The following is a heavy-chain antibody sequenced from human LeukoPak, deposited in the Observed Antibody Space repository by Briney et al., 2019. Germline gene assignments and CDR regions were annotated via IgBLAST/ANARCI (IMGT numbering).Heavy chain of an antibody. CDR2: INHSGST. CDR1: GGSISSYY. V-gene: IGHV4-34*01. Sequence: TASETLSLTCTVSGGSISSYYWSWIRQPPGKGLEWIGEINHSGSTNYNPSLKSRVTISVDTSKNQFSLKLSSVTAADTAVYYCAAADYGDYEGFFDYWGQGTLVTVSS. CDR3: AAADYGDYEGFFDY. J-gene: IGHJ4*02. D-gene: IGHD4-17*01.